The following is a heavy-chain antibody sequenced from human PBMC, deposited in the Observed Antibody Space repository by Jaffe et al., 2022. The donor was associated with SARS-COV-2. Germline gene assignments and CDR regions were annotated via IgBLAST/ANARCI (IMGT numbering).Heavy chain of an antibody. J-gene: IGHJ4*02. D-gene: IGHD2-8*02. V-gene: IGHV4-59*08. CDR2: IYYSGST. CDR3: ARFGGSVTTGGFDY. Sequence: QVQLQESGPGLVKPSETLSLTCTVSGGSISSYYWSWIRQPPGKGLEWIGYIYYSGSTNYNPSLKSRVTISVDTSKNQFSLKLSSVTAADTAVYYCARFGGSVTTGGFDYWGQGTLVTVSS. CDR1: GGSISSYY.